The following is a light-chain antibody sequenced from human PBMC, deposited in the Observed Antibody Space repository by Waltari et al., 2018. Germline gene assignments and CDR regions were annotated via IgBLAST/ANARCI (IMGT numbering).Light chain of an antibody. CDR1: QSVYSAF. CDR3: QQYGYSPWT. V-gene: IGKV3D-20*01. J-gene: IGKJ1*01. Sequence: EIVLTQSPATLSLSPGERATLSCRASQSVYSAFLAWYQQKPGLAPRLLVYDAFNRASGIPDRFSGSGSGTDFTLTISRLEPEDFAVYYSQQYGYSPWTFGQGTKVEIK. CDR2: DAF.